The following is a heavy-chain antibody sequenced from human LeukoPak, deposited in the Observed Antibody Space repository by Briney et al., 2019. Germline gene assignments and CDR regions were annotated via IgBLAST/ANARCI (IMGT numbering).Heavy chain of an antibody. CDR1: GGSLSGYY. J-gene: IGHJ4*02. CDR3: ARVTPSYDILTGYYYHFDY. D-gene: IGHD3-9*01. CDR2: INHSGST. V-gene: IGHV4-34*01. Sequence: SETLSLTCAVYGGSLSGYYWSRLRQPPGKGLEWIGEINHSGSTNYNPSLKSRVTMSVDTSKNQFSLKLSSVTAADTAVYYCARVTPSYDILTGYYYHFDYWGQGTLVTVSS.